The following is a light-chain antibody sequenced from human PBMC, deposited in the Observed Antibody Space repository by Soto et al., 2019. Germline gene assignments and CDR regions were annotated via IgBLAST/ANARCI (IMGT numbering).Light chain of an antibody. CDR3: ASYTTSSTYV. CDR1: SSDVGAFNY. CDR2: DVS. J-gene: IGLJ1*01. V-gene: IGLV2-14*03. Sequence: QSVLTQPASVSGSPGQSIAISCTGTSSDVGAFNYVSWYQQHPGKAPKFMIFDVSSRPSGVSARFSGSKSGNTASLTISGLQTEDEADYYCASYTTSSTYVFGTGTKLTVL.